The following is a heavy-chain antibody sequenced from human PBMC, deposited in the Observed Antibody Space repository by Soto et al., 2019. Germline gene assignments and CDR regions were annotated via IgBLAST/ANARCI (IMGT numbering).Heavy chain of an antibody. V-gene: IGHV1-18*01. D-gene: IGHD1-1*01. Sequence: QVHLVQSGAEVKKPGASVKVSCQASGYAFTTYGITWVRQAPGQGLEWMGWISAHNGNTNYAQKLQGRVTVTRDTSTSTAYMELRSLRSDDTPVYYCARGRYGDYWGQGALVTVSS. CDR2: ISAHNGNT. J-gene: IGHJ4*02. CDR3: ARGRYGDY. CDR1: GYAFTTYG.